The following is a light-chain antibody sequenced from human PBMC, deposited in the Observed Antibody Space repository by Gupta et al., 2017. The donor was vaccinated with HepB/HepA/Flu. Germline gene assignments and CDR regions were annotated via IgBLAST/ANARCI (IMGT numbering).Light chain of an antibody. CDR3: LQSYSVPHT. CDR1: QNITTY. CDR2: ATM. J-gene: IGKJ2*01. Sequence: IQMTQSPSSLSASVGDRVTISCLASQNITTYLYWYQHKVGKAPDLLIYATMYLQSGVPPRFSGFGTGTEVTLTISGLQPEDFATYYCLQSYSVPHTFGQGTRV. V-gene: IGKV1-39*01.